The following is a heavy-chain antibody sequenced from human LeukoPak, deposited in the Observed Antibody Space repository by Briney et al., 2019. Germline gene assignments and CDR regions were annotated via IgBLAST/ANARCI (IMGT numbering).Heavy chain of an antibody. D-gene: IGHD6-19*01. CDR3: AKDLSGAVAGTFDY. CDR2: ISGSGGST. Sequence: GGSLRLSCAASGFTFSSYSMNWVRQAPGKGLEWVSAISGSGGSTYYADSVKGRFTISRDNSKNTLYLQMNSLRAEDTAVYYCAKDLSGAVAGTFDYWGQGTLVTVSS. V-gene: IGHV3-23*01. J-gene: IGHJ4*02. CDR1: GFTFSSYS.